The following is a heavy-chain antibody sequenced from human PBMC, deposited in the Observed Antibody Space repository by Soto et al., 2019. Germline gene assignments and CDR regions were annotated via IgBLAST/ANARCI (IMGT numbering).Heavy chain of an antibody. CDR2: IKGDLGEI. V-gene: IGHV3-7*01. CDR3: ARDSAYAPL. Sequence: PGGSLRLSCAASGFTSSSYAMSWVRQAPGKGLEWVGSIKGDLGEIQHVDSVRGRFTISGDNAKNSLYLQMNSLTAEDTAVYYCARDSAYAPLWGRGTLVTVSS. J-gene: IGHJ4*02. CDR1: GFTSSSYA. D-gene: IGHD5-12*01.